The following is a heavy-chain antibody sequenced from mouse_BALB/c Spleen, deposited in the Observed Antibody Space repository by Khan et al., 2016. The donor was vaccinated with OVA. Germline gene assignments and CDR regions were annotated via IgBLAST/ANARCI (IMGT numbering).Heavy chain of an antibody. Sequence: QGQRKQTGDELVRPRASVKLSCKPSLDTLTRYWMNWVKERPEQGLEWIGRIDTYDSETHYNQKFKDKAILTVDKTSSTAYMHRSSLTSVDSAVSSCARYSRYDYYAMDYWGQGTSVTVSS. V-gene: IGHV1-52*01. D-gene: IGHD2-12*01. CDR3: ARYSRYDYYAMDY. CDR1: LDTLTRYW. J-gene: IGHJ4*01. CDR2: IDTYDSET.